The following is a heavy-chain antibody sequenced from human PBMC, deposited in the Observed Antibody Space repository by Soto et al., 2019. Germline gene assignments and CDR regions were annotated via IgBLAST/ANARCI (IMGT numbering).Heavy chain of an antibody. CDR2: ISADNGNT. CDR1: GYTFTSYA. V-gene: IGHV1-18*01. J-gene: IGHJ4*02. D-gene: IGHD6-19*01. Sequence: EASVKVSCKASGYTFTSYAMHWVRQAPGQRLEWMGWISADNGNTNYAQKLQGRVTMTTDTSTSTAYMELRSLRSDDTAVYYCARDASSSGWYYYWGQGTLVTVSS. CDR3: ARDASSSGWYYY.